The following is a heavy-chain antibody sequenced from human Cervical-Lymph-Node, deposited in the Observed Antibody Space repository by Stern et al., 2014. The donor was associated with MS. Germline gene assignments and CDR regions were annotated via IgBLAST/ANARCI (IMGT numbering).Heavy chain of an antibody. CDR2: ISDNADTT. D-gene: IGHD3-22*01. V-gene: IGHV3-23*04. CDR1: GFTFSSSA. J-gene: IGHJ1*01. CDR3: AKDQQPVVVMSPFQH. Sequence: EVQLVQSGGGLVQPGGSLRLSCAATGFTFSSSAMNWVRQAPGKGLEWVSVISDNADTTYYADSVKGRFTISRDNSKNTLYLQMISLRAEDTAVYYCAKDQQPVVVMSPFQHWGQGTLVTVSS.